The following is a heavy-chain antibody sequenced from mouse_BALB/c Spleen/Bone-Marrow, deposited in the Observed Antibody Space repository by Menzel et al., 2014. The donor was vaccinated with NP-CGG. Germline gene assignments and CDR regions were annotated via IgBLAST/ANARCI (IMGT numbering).Heavy chain of an antibody. CDR1: GYAFSSYW. CDR2: IYPGDGDT. V-gene: IGHV1-80*01. CDR3: ARLDGYYPYYAMDY. D-gene: IGHD2-3*01. Sequence: QVQLQQSGAELVRPGSSVKISCKASGYAFSSYWMNWVKQRPGQGLEWIGQIYPGDGDTNYNGKFKGKATLTADKSSSTAYVQLSSLTSEDSAVYFCARLDGYYPYYAMDYWGQGTSVTVSS. J-gene: IGHJ4*01.